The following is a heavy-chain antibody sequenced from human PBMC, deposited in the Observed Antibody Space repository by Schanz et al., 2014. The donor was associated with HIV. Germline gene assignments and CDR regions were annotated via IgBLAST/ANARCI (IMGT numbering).Heavy chain of an antibody. CDR3: AKGFSGYYSEDYFDY. CDR1: RFSFRGYG. Sequence: QVQLVESGGGVVQPGRSLILSCAASRFSFRGYGMHWVRQTPGKGLEWVAVISYDGSNKYYADSVKGRFTISRDNSKNTLYLQMNSLRADDTAVYYCAKGFSGYYSEDYFDYWGQGTLVTVSS. D-gene: IGHD3-22*01. CDR2: ISYDGSNK. V-gene: IGHV3-30*18. J-gene: IGHJ4*02.